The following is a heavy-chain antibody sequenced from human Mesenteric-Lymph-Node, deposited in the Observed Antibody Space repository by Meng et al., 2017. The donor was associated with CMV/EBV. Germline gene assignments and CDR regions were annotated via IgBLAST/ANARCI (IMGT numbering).Heavy chain of an antibody. J-gene: IGHJ4*02. D-gene: IGHD3-9*01. V-gene: IGHV1-69*01. Sequence: YAVRWLRHAPGQGLEWMGGLVPIFHTPNYAQKFQGRVTFTSDESTTTAYMELSSLRSDDTAVYYCARSRTSGGLSDILTGYYFDYWAQGTLVTVSS. CDR1: YA. CDR2: LVPIFHTP. CDR3: ARSRTSGGLSDILTGYYFDY.